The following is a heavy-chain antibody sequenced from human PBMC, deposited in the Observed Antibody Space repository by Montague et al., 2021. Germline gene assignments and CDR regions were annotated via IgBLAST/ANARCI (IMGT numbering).Heavy chain of an antibody. J-gene: IGHJ4*02. CDR2: ITPSGRT. CDR3: AGHPYDFDY. Sequence: SETLSLTCAVYGGSFSDKWWSWIRQPPGNGLEWIGEITPSGRTNYSPSVKSRVTISADTSRNQFSLKLSSVTAADTAVYFCAGHPYDFDYWGQGTLVTVSS. D-gene: IGHD4-17*01. CDR1: GGSFSDKW. V-gene: IGHV4-34*01.